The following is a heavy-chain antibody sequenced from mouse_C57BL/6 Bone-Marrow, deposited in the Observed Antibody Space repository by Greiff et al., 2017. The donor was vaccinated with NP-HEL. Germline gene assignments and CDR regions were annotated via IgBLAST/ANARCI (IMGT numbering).Heavy chain of an antibody. Sequence: QVQLKQPGAELVKPGASVKLSCKASGYTFTSYWMHWVKQRPGQGLEWIGMIHPNSGSTNYNEKFKSKATLTVDKSSSTAYMQLSSLTSEDSAVYYCAGWLQYYFDYWGQGTTLTVSS. CDR3: AGWLQYYFDY. CDR1: GYTFTSYW. V-gene: IGHV1-64*01. D-gene: IGHD2-3*01. CDR2: IHPNSGST. J-gene: IGHJ2*01.